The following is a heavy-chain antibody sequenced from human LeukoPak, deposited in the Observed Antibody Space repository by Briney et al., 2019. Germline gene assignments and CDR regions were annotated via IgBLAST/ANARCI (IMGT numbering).Heavy chain of an antibody. CDR1: GFTFSSYS. CDR3: ARDPYSGNYGNYYYYYMDA. J-gene: IGHJ6*03. CDR2: ISSSSSTI. Sequence: PGGSLRPSCAASGFTFSSYSMNWVRQAPGKGLEWGSYISSSSSTIYYADSVKGRFTISRDNAKNSLYLQMNSLGPEDTAVYYCARDPYSGNYGNYYYYYMDAWGKGTTVTISS. D-gene: IGHD1-26*01. V-gene: IGHV3-48*01.